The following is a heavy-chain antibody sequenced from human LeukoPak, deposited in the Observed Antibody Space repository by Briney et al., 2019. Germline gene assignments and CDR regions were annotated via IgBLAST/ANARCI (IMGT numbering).Heavy chain of an antibody. V-gene: IGHV3-21*01. CDR2: ITATSTSI. D-gene: IGHD3-9*01. CDR1: GFTVSSYS. Sequence: PGGSLRLSCAASGFTVSSYSMSWVRQAPGKGLEWVSSITATSTSIYYADSLKGRFTISRDNAKNSLYLQMNSLRAEDTAVYYCVRTYYDILTAYNPYFDYWGQGILVTVSS. J-gene: IGHJ4*02. CDR3: VRTYYDILTAYNPYFDY.